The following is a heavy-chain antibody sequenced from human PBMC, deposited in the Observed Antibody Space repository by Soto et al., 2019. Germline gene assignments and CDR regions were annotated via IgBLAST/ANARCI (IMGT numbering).Heavy chain of an antibody. Sequence: VQLQQSGPGLVKPSGTLSLTCAVSGGSVNSPNCWNWVPQPPEKGLERIGEVHHSGTSNYSPSLATPLTLPVGKASNEVGMNLISGTAAGRGIYFWGRAQTSGSPIDSRGQGSLLTVSS. CDR2: VHHSGTS. D-gene: IGHD1-26*01. V-gene: IGHV4-4*02. CDR1: GGSVNSPNC. CDR3: GRAQTSGSPIDS. J-gene: IGHJ4*02.